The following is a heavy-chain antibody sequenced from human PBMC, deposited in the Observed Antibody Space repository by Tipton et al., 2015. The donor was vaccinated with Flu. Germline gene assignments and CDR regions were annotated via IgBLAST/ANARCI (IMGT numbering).Heavy chain of an antibody. CDR3: ARHTGDSVRGVIDY. CDR2: IYHSGST. J-gene: IGHJ4*02. Sequence: QLVQSGGGVVQPGRSLRLSCAASGFTFSSYAMHWVRQAPGKGLEWIGTIYHSGSTYYNPSLKSRLTMSVDTSKNQFSLKLSSVTAADTAVYYCARHTGDSVRGVIDYWGQGTLVTVSS. D-gene: IGHD3-10*02. CDR1: GFTFSSYA. V-gene: IGHV4-38-2*01.